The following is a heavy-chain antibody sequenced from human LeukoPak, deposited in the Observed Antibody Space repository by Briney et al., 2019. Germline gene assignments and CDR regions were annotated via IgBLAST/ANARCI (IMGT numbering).Heavy chain of an antibody. D-gene: IGHD5-18*01. CDR1: GGSISLYF. J-gene: IGHJ4*02. CDR2: IYYSGST. CDR3: ARDRGGYTYSHDY. Sequence: SETLSLTCSVSGGSISLYFWSWIRQPPGKGLEWIGYIYYSGSTNYNPSLKSRVTISVDTSKNQLSLKLNFVTAADTAVYYCARDRGGYTYSHDYWGQGTLVTVSS. V-gene: IGHV4-59*12.